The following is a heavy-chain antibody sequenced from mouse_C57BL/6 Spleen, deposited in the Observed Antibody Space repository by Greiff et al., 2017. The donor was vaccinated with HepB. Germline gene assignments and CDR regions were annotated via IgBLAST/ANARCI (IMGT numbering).Heavy chain of an antibody. CDR3: ARGVNYGSSYPVAY. D-gene: IGHD1-1*01. J-gene: IGHJ3*01. CDR1: GYAFTNYL. CDR2: INPGSGGT. V-gene: IGHV1-54*01. Sequence: VQLQQSGAELVRPGTSVKVSCKASGYAFTNYLIEWVKQRPGQGLEWIGVINPGSGGTNYNEKFKGKATLTADKSSSTAYMQLSSLTSEDSAVYFWARGVNYGSSYPVAYWGQGTLVTVSA.